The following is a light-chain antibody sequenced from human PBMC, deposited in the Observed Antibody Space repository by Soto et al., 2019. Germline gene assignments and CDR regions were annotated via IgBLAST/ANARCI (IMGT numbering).Light chain of an antibody. Sequence: EIVLTQSPGTLSLSPGERATLSCRASQSVSSSSLAWYQQKPGQAPRLLIYGASTRATGIPDRFSGSESGTDFPLIISRLEPEDFAVYYCQQYGSSPSFGGGTKVEIK. CDR2: GAS. J-gene: IGKJ4*01. CDR1: QSVSSSS. CDR3: QQYGSSPS. V-gene: IGKV3-20*01.